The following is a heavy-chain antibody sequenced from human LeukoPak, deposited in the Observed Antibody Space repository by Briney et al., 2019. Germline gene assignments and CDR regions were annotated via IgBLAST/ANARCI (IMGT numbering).Heavy chain of an antibody. V-gene: IGHV3-21*01. J-gene: IGHJ6*04. Sequence: GGSLRLSCAASGFTFSSMNWDRQAPGKGLEGVSSISSSSSYIYYADSVKGRFTISRDNAKNSLYLQMNSLRAEDTAVYYCARDSIVVVPAAMGVYYYYGMDVWGKGTTVTVSS. CDR1: GFTFSS. CDR3: ARDSIVVVPAAMGVYYYYGMDV. CDR2: ISSSSSYI. D-gene: IGHD2-2*01.